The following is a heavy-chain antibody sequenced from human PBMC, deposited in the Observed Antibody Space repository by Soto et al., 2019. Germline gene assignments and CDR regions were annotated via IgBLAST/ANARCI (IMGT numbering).Heavy chain of an antibody. CDR1: GFTFSTYW. CDR3: ARDRGWSLFDY. J-gene: IGHJ4*02. V-gene: IGHV3-74*01. D-gene: IGHD6-19*01. Sequence: EVQLVESGGGLVQPGGSLRLSCAASGFTFSTYWRYWVRQVPGKGLVWVSRTDTDGSDTSYADSVKGRFTISRDNAKNTLYLQMNSLRAEDTAVYYCARDRGWSLFDYWGQGTLVTVSS. CDR2: TDTDGSDT.